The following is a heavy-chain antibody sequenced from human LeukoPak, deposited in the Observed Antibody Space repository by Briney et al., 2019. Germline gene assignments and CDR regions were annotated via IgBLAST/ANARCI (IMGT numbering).Heavy chain of an antibody. CDR3: ARGPKWTGSYYYFDF. J-gene: IGHJ4*02. CDR2: MNPNSGNT. V-gene: IGHV1-8*01. Sequence: ASVKVSCKTSGYTFPSYDINWVRQATGQGLEWMGWMNPNSGNTGYAQKFQGRVTITRNTSISTAYMELSSLRSEDTAVYFCARGPKWTGSYYYFDFWGQGALVTVSS. D-gene: IGHD1-26*01. CDR1: GYTFPSYD.